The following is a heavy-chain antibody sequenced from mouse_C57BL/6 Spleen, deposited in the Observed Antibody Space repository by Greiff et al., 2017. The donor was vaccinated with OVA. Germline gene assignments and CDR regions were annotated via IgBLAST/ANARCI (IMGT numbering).Heavy chain of an antibody. CDR2: ISDGGSYT. J-gene: IGHJ1*03. Sequence: EVQLVESGGGLVKPGGSLKLSCAASGFTFSSYAMSWVRQTPEKRLEWVATISDGGSYTYYPDNVKGRFTISRDNAKNNLYLQMSHLKSEDTAMYYCASSDWYFDVWGTGTTVTVSS. CDR3: ASSDWYFDV. V-gene: IGHV5-4*01. CDR1: GFTFSSYA.